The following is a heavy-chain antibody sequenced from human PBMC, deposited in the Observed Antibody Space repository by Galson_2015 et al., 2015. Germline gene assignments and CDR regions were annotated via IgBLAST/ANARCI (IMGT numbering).Heavy chain of an antibody. CDR1: GLTFSSYG. CDR2: ISYDGSNK. Sequence: SLRLSCAASGLTFSSYGMYWVRQAPGKGLEWLAVISYDGSNKYYADSVKGRFTLSRDNFKNTLYLQMNTLRPEDTAVYYCANLLPVASYNYYGMDVWGQGTTVTVSS. CDR3: ANLLPVASYNYYGMDV. V-gene: IGHV3-30*18. J-gene: IGHJ6*02. D-gene: IGHD2-2*01.